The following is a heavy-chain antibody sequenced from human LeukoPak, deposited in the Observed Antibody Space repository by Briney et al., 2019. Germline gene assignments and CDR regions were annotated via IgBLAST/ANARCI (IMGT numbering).Heavy chain of an antibody. V-gene: IGHV1-2*02. CDR1: GYTFTGYY. Sequence: ASVKVSCTASGYTFTGYYMHWVRQAPGQGLEWMGWINPNRGGTNYAQKFQGRVTMTRDTSISTAYMELSRLRSDDTAVYYCARDLYYGSSGRELEDYWGQGTLVTVSS. J-gene: IGHJ4*02. CDR3: ARDLYYGSSGRELEDY. CDR2: INPNRGGT. D-gene: IGHD3-22*01.